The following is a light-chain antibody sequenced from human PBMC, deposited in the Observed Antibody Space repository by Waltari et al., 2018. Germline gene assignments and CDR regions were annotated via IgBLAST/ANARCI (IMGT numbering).Light chain of an antibody. CDR2: EVS. J-gene: IGLJ2*01. V-gene: IGLV2-14*01. Sequence: QSALTQPASASGSPGQSLPISSPGTHRDVGRYTHVSWYQQHPGKAPKLMIYEVSNRPSGVSNRFSGSKSGNTASLTISGLQAEDEADYYCSSYTSSSTVVFGGGTKLTVL. CDR3: SSYTSSSTVV. CDR1: HRDVGRYTH.